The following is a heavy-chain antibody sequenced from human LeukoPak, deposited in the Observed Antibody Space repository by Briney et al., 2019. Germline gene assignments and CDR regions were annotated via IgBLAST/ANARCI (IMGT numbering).Heavy chain of an antibody. J-gene: IGHJ6*03. V-gene: IGHV4-38-2*02. CDR3: ARTTEGYCSSASCFGFSYSYYMDV. CDR2: IYHSGNT. Sequence: SETLSLTCTVSGYSISSGYYWGWIRPPPGKGLEWIGSIYHSGNTYYNPSLKSRVTISVDTSKNQFSLKLSSVIAADTAVYYCARTTEGYCSSASCFGFSYSYYMDVWGKGTTVTISS. CDR1: GYSISSGYY. D-gene: IGHD2-2*01.